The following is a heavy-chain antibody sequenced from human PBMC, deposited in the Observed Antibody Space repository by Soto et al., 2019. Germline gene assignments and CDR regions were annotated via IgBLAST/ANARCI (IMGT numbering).Heavy chain of an antibody. CDR3: TTNTVTKVDDY. J-gene: IGHJ4*02. CDR2: IKQDGSET. Sequence: EVQLVESGGGLVQPGGSLRLSCAVSGFTFSNFWMSWVRQAPWKGLEWLANIKQDGSETNYVDSVKGRFIISRDNAKNSLSLQMNSLRAEDTAIYYCTTNTVTKVDDYWGQGTLVTVSS. D-gene: IGHD4-17*01. V-gene: IGHV3-7*03. CDR1: GFTFSNFW.